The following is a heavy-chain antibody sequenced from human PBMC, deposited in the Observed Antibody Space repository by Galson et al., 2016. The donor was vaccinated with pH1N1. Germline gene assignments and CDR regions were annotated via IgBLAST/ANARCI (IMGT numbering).Heavy chain of an antibody. D-gene: IGHD2-2*01. J-gene: IGHJ6*02. Sequence: SLRLSCAASGFTFSDFYMSWFRQAPGKGLESVSYISSSSSTIYYADSVKGRFTISRDNAKNSLYLQMNSLRAEDTAVYYCARSRRAAIYYYGMDVWGQGTTVTVSS. CDR1: GFTFSDFY. CDR3: ARSRRAAIYYYGMDV. V-gene: IGHV3-11*01. CDR2: ISSSSSTI.